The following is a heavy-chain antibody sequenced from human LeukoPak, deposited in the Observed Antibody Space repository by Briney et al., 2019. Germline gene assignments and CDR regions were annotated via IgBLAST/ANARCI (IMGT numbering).Heavy chain of an antibody. J-gene: IGHJ2*01. CDR3: ARVQIWVFPPPIAGDWYFDL. CDR1: GGTFSSYT. Sequence: SVKVSCKASGGTFSSYTISWVRQTPGQGLEWMGGIIPIFGTANYAQKFQGRVTITADESTSTAYMELSSLRSEDTAVYYCARVQIWVFPPPIAGDWYFDLWGRGTLVTVSS. D-gene: IGHD6-13*01. CDR2: IIPIFGTA. V-gene: IGHV1-69*01.